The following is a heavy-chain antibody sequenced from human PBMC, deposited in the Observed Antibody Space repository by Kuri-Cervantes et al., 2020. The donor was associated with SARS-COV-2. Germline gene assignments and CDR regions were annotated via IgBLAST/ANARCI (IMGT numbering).Heavy chain of an antibody. J-gene: IGHJ6*02. CDR1: GGSFSSFL. Sequence: SVQVSCKAIGGSFSSFLFSWVRKAPGQGLKWVGGIIPIFAAANFAQKFQGRVTITADEATSTAYMELSRLRSEDTAVYYCARAHISGVVHDYYSGLDVWGLGTTVTVSS. CDR3: ARAHISGVVHDYYSGLDV. V-gene: IGHV1-69*13. D-gene: IGHD3-3*01. CDR2: IIPIFAAA.